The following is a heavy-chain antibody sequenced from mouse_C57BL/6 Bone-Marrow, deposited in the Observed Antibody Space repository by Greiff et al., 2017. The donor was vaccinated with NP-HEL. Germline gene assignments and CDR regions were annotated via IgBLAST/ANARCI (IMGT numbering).Heavy chain of an antibody. CDR3: TKEDGSGWAGFAD. CDR2: IYPGNSDT. V-gene: IGHV1-5*01. D-gene: IGHD1-1*01. CDR1: GYTFTSYW. Sequence: EVQLQQSGTVLARPGASVKMSCKTSGYTFTSYWMHWVKQRPGQGLEWIGAIYPGNSDTSYNQKFKGKAKLTAVTSASTAYMELSSLTSEDSAVYYCTKEDGSGWAGFADGGQGALVTVSA. J-gene: IGHJ3*01.